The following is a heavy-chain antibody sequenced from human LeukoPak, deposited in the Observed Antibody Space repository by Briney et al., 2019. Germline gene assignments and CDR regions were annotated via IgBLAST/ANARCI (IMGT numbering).Heavy chain of an antibody. Sequence: SQTLSLTCAISGDSVSSNSAAWNWIRQSPSRGLEWLGRTYYRSKWSNNYAVSVRSRITINPDTSKNQFSLQLSSVTAADTAVYYCASLARGGNWFDPWGQGTLVTVSS. CDR1: GDSVSSNSAA. CDR2: TYYRSKWSN. CDR3: ASLARGGNWFDP. V-gene: IGHV6-1*01. D-gene: IGHD6-6*01. J-gene: IGHJ5*02.